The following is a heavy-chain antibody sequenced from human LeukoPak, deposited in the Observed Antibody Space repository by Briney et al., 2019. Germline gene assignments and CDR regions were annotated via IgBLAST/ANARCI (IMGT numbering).Heavy chain of an antibody. CDR2: ISDNT. Sequence: GGSLRLSCAVSGFTFSMYAMAWVRQAPGKGLEWVSGISDNTYYADSVKGRFTISRDTSKDTVYLQMDSLRAEDTAIYYCAKIHQNRVVVGAKGAFDIWGQGTVVTVSS. V-gene: IGHV3-23*01. J-gene: IGHJ3*02. CDR3: AKIHQNRVVVGAKGAFDI. D-gene: IGHD2-15*01. CDR1: GFTFSMYA.